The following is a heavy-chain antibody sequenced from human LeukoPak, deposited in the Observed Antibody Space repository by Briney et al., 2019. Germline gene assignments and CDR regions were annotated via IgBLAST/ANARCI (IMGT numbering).Heavy chain of an antibody. Sequence: GKSLRLSCAASGFTFSSFVMHWVRQAPGKGLEWVAVIWSDESEKDFADSVKGRFTISRDNSENTLYLQMNSLRVEDTAVYYCAREGCSSANCPRGDAFDIWGQGTLVTVSS. J-gene: IGHJ3*02. V-gene: IGHV3-33*01. CDR2: IWSDESEK. D-gene: IGHD2-2*01. CDR3: AREGCSSANCPRGDAFDI. CDR1: GFTFSSFV.